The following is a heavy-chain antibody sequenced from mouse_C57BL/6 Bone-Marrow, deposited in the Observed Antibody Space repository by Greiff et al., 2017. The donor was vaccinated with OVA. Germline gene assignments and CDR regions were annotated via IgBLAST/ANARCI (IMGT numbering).Heavy chain of an antibody. CDR3: VRHDYGWFSFDY. CDR2: IRSKSNNYAT. D-gene: IGHD2-4*01. Sequence: EVKLVESGGGLVQPKGSLKLSCAASGFSFNTYAMNWVRQAPGKGLEWVARIRSKSNNYATYYADSVKDRFTISRDDSESMLYLQMNNLKTEDTAMYYCVRHDYGWFSFDYWGQGTTLTVSS. CDR1: GFSFNTYA. J-gene: IGHJ2*01. V-gene: IGHV10-1*01.